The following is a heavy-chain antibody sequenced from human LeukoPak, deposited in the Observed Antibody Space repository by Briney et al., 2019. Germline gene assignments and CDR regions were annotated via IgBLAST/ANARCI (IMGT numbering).Heavy chain of an antibody. D-gene: IGHD2-15*01. CDR2: IDPSDSYT. V-gene: IGHV5-10-1*01. J-gene: IGHJ2*01. CDR1: GYNFTSYW. Sequence: GEPLKISCKGSGYNFTSYWISWVRQMPVKGLEWMGRIDPSDSYTNYSPSFQGNVTISADKSISTAYLQWSSLKASDTAMYYCARYASTAAPFDLWGRGTLVTVSS. CDR3: ARYASTAAPFDL.